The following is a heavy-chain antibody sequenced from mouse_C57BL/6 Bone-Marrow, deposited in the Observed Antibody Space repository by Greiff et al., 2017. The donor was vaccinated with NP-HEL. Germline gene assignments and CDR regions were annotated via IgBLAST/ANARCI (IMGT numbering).Heavy chain of an antibody. CDR3: ARGGRDYSHSFYAMDY. Sequence: QVQLQQSGPELVKPGASVKISCKASGYAFSSSWMNWVKQRPGKGLEWIGRIYPGDGDTNYNGKFKGKATLTADKSSSTAYMQLSSLTSEDSAVYVCARGGRDYSHSFYAMDYWGQGTSVTVSS. J-gene: IGHJ4*01. D-gene: IGHD2-12*01. CDR2: IYPGDGDT. V-gene: IGHV1-82*01. CDR1: GYAFSSSW.